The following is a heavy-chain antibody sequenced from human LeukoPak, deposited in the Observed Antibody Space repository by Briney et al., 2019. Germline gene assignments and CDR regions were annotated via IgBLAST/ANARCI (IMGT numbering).Heavy chain of an antibody. J-gene: IGHJ5*02. V-gene: IGHV4-4*02. Sequence: SETLSLTCAVSGGSISSSNWWSWVRQPPGKGLEWIGEIYHSGSTNYNPSLKSRVTISVDKSKNQFSLKLSSVTAADTAVYYCARSPGGALNWFDPWGQGTLVTVSS. CDR3: ARSPGGALNWFDP. CDR2: IYHSGST. D-gene: IGHD1-1*01. CDR1: GGSISSSNW.